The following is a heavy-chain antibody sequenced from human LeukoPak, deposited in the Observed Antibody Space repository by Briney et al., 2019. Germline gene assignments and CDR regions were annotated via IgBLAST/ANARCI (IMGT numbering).Heavy chain of an antibody. V-gene: IGHV3-49*04. D-gene: IGHD5-12*01. CDR1: GFTFGDYG. J-gene: IGHJ4*02. Sequence: GGSLRPSCTTSGFTFGDYGFNWVRQAPGKGLEWVGFIRKKAHDWTPQYAPSVQGRFTISRDDSKGIAYLEMNSLKTEDTAVYYCTRAGGYDNYLDYWGQGTPVTVSS. CDR3: TRAGGYDNYLDY. CDR2: IRKKAHDWTP.